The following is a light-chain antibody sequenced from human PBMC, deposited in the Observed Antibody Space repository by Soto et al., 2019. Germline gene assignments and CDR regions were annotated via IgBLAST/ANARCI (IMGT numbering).Light chain of an antibody. J-gene: IGKJ4*01. Sequence: EIVLTQSPDTLSLSPGEIATLSCSASQSVSSSYLAWYQQKPGQAPRLLIYGASSRATGIPDRFSGSGSGTDFTLTISRLEPEDFAVYYCQQYGSSPPLNFGGGTKVDIK. CDR3: QQYGSSPPLN. CDR2: GAS. CDR1: QSVSSSY. V-gene: IGKV3-20*01.